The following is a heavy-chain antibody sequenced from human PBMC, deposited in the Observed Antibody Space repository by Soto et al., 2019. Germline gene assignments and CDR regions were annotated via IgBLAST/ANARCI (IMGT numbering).Heavy chain of an antibody. J-gene: IGHJ4*02. CDR3: ASPRLPDYYDSSGYYYPLDY. CDR1: GGTFSSYA. CDR2: IIPIFGTA. V-gene: IGHV1-69*01. D-gene: IGHD3-22*01. Sequence: QVQLVQSGAEVKKPGSSVKVSCKASGGTFSSYAISWVRQAPGQGLEWMGGIIPIFGTANYAQKFQGRVTITADESTSTAYMELSSLRSEDTAVYYCASPRLPDYYDSSGYYYPLDYWGQGTLVTVSS.